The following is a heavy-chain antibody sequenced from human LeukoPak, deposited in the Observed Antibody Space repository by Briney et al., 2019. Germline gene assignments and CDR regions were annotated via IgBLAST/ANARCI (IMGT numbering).Heavy chain of an antibody. CDR2: ISGSGVST. J-gene: IGHJ4*02. CDR3: AKDWGMGDQLLRIDY. D-gene: IGHD2-2*01. CDR1: GFTFSTYA. V-gene: IGHV3-23*01. Sequence: GGSLRLSCTASGFTFSTYAMNWVRQAPGKGREWVSGISGSGVSTYYADSVKGRFTISRDSSNNTLYLPMSSLGAEDTAVYYCAKDWGMGDQLLRIDYWGQGTLVTVSS.